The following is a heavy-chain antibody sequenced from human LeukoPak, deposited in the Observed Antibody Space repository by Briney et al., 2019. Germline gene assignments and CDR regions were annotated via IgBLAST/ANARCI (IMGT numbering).Heavy chain of an antibody. J-gene: IGHJ5*02. CDR3: AKEGTPEVSTWYDL. CDR1: GVTLSPYG. CDR2: ISYEGGTQ. V-gene: IGHV3-30*18. Sequence: GGSLRLSCAASGVTLSPYGMHWVRQAPGKGLEWVAVISYEGGTQHYADSVKGRFILSRDNPRNTLYLQMNILRTEDTAVYYCAKEGTPEVSTWYDLWGQGTQVTVSS. D-gene: IGHD3-10*01.